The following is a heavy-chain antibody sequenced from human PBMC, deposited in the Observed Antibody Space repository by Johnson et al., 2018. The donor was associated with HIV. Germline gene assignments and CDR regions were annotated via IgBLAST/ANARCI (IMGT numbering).Heavy chain of an antibody. Sequence: QVQLVESGGGVVQPGRSLRLSCAASGFTFRNYAIHWVRQAPGTGLEWVAVTSYDGRSQYIAEFVEGRFTISRDNSKNTIYLQMNSLRPEDTAGYYCARVSGSGWGGDAFDFWGQGTTVTVSS. V-gene: IGHV3-30-3*01. CDR2: TSYDGRSQ. CDR3: ARVSGSGWGGDAFDF. J-gene: IGHJ3*01. CDR1: GFTFRNYA. D-gene: IGHD6-19*01.